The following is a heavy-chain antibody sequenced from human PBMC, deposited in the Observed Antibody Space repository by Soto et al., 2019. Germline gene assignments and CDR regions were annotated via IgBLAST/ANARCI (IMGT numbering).Heavy chain of an antibody. CDR3: ARDPRYCSGGSCYRTLEDAFDI. J-gene: IGHJ3*02. Sequence: QVQLVQSGDEVKKPGASVKVSCKASGYTFTGYYMHWVRQAPGQGLEWMGWINPNSGGTNYAQKFQGWVTMTRDTSISTAYMELSRLRSDDTAVYYCARDPRYCSGGSCYRTLEDAFDIWGQGTMVTVSS. CDR1: GYTFTGYY. CDR2: INPNSGGT. V-gene: IGHV1-2*04. D-gene: IGHD2-15*01.